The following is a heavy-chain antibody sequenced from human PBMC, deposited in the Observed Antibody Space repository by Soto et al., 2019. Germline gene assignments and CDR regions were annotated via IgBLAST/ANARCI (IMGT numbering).Heavy chain of an antibody. J-gene: IGHJ4*02. V-gene: IGHV3-74*01. CDR3: AREPDYGDYTYYFDY. Sequence: EVQLVESGGGLVQPGGSLRLSCAASGFTFSSYWMHWVRQAPGKGLVWVSRINSDGSSTSYADSVKGRFTISRDNAKNTLYLQMNSLRAEDTAVYYCAREPDYGDYTYYFDYWGQGTLVTVSS. CDR2: INSDGSST. CDR1: GFTFSSYW. D-gene: IGHD4-17*01.